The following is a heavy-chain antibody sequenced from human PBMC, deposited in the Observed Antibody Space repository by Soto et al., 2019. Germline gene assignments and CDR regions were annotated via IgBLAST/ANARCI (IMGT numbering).Heavy chain of an antibody. CDR1: GFTFSSYA. CDR2: ISGSGGST. Sequence: GGSLRLSCAASGFTFSSYAMSWVRQAPGKGLEWVSAISGSGGSTYYADSVKGRLTISRDNSKNTLYLQMNSLRAEDTAVYYCAKDLVSHKSVCWGQGTLVTVSS. CDR3: AKDLVSHKSVC. J-gene: IGHJ4*02. D-gene: IGHD6-13*01. V-gene: IGHV3-23*01.